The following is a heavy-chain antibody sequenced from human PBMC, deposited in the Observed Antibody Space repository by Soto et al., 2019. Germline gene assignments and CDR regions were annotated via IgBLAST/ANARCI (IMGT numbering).Heavy chain of an antibody. CDR1: GGSIRSSNYY. D-gene: IGHD6-13*01. CDR2: IYYSGDT. CDR3: ASLQVPGNFDY. J-gene: IGHJ4*02. V-gene: IGHV4-39*01. Sequence: KPSETLSLTCTASGGSIRSSNYYWAWVRQPPGKGLEWIANIYYSGDTYFHPSLRSRLTVSVDTSKNQFSLKLSSLTAADTAMYYCASLQVPGNFDYWGQGTLVTVSS.